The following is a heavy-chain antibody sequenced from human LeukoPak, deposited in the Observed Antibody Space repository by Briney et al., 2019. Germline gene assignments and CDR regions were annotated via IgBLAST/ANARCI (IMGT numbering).Heavy chain of an antibody. Sequence: PSETLSLTCTVSGASISTYHWSWIRQPPGKGLEWIGYIYYSGSTSYNPSLKSRVAISLDTSKNQFSLKLTSVTAADTAVYYCAGIHPGDLWGQGTMVTVSS. D-gene: IGHD3-10*01. CDR2: IYYSGST. CDR1: GASISTYH. J-gene: IGHJ3*01. CDR3: AGIHPGDL. V-gene: IGHV4-59*01.